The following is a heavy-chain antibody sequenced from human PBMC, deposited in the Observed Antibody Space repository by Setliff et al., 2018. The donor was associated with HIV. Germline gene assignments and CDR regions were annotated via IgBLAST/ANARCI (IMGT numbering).Heavy chain of an antibody. J-gene: IGHJ4*02. CDR2: ILSNDEK. V-gene: IGHV2-26*01. CDR1: GFSLSNARMA. Sequence: ESGPTLVNPTETLTLTCTVSGFSLSNARMAVSWIRQPPGKALEWLGDILSNDEKSYSTSLKGRLTISKDTSKSQVVLSMTNMDPVDTATYYCARNLLQWHYDFWGPGTLVTVSS. D-gene: IGHD6-19*01. CDR3: ARNLLQWHYDF.